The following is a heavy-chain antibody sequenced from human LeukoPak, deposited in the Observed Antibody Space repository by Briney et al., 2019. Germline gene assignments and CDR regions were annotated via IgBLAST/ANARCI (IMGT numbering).Heavy chain of an antibody. J-gene: IGHJ5*01. CDR2: IKEDGSEK. D-gene: IGHD4-11*01. CDR1: GFTFSTHG. CDR3: VKPYPTLTTSSVLDT. V-gene: IGHV3-7*01. Sequence: GGTLRLSCVGSGFTFSTHGMNWVRQAPGKGLEWVGNIKEDGSEKNYADSVNGRSTTSRDNAKNSLYLQMNSLRVEDTAVYYCVKPYPTLTTSSVLDTWGQGTLVTVSS.